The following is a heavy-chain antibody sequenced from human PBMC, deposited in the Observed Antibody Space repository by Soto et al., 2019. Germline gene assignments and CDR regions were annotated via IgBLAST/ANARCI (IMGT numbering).Heavy chain of an antibody. CDR1: GFTFSSYG. J-gene: IGHJ3*02. D-gene: IGHD2-15*01. CDR3: AKRGVGYCSGGSCYLGAFDI. Sequence: GGSLRLSCAASGFTFSSYGMHWVRQAPGKGLEWVAVISYDGSNKYYADSVKGRFTISRDNSKNTLYLQMNSLRAEDTAVYYCAKRGVGYCSGGSCYLGAFDIWGQGTMVTVS. V-gene: IGHV3-30*18. CDR2: ISYDGSNK.